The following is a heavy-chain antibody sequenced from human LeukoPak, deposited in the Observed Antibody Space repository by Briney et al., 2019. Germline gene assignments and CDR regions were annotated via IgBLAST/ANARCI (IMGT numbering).Heavy chain of an antibody. V-gene: IGHV4-59*11. J-gene: IGHJ2*01. Sequence: PSETLSLTCTVSGGSISSHYWSWIRQPPGKGLEWIGYIYYSGSTNYNPSLKSRVTISVDTSKNQFSLKLSSVTAADTAVYYCARLDGDYANWYFDLWGRGTLVTVSS. CDR3: ARLDGDYANWYFDL. CDR1: GGSISSHY. CDR2: IYYSGST. D-gene: IGHD4-17*01.